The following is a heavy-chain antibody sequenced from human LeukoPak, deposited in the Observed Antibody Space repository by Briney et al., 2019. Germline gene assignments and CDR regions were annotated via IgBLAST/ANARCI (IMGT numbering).Heavy chain of an antibody. CDR1: GYTFTSYD. CDR2: MNPNSGNT. D-gene: IGHD4-17*01. J-gene: IGHJ5*02. Sequence: ASVKVSCKASGYTFTSYDINWVRQATGQGLEWMGWMNPNSGNTGYAQKFRGRVTMTRNTSISTAYMELSSLRSEDTAVYYCARGDYGDYVVNWFDPWGQGTLVTVSS. V-gene: IGHV1-8*01. CDR3: ARGDYGDYVVNWFDP.